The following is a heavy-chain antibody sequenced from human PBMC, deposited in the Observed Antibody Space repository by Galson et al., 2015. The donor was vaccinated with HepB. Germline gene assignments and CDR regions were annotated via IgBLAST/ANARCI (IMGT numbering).Heavy chain of an antibody. Sequence: SLRLSCAASEFTFSDYWMSWVRRAPGKGLEWVAQVKYDGSAKYYVDSAKGRFTISRDNAKNSLYLQMNSLRAEDTAVYYCARDVVPRGIHYVGMDVWGQGTTVTVS. CDR3: ARDVVPRGIHYVGMDV. CDR2: VKYDGSAK. CDR1: EFTFSDYW. J-gene: IGHJ6*02. D-gene: IGHD2-21*01. V-gene: IGHV3-7*01.